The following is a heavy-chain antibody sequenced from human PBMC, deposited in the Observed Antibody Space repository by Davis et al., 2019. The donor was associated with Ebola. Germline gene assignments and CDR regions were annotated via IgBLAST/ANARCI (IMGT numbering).Heavy chain of an antibody. CDR2: IRSKANTYAT. D-gene: IGHD1-14*01. CDR1: GFTFSGSA. J-gene: IGHJ6*02. Sequence: PGGSLRLSCAASGFTFSGSAMHWVRQASGKGLEWVGHIRSKANTYATAYAASVNGRFTISRDNSKNTLYLQMTSLRVEDTAVYYCARENSSPEGYGLDVWGQGTTVTVSS. V-gene: IGHV3-73*01. CDR3: ARENSSPEGYGLDV.